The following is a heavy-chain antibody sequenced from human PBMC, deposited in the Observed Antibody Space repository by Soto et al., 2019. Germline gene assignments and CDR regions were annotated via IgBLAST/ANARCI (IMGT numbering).Heavy chain of an antibody. Sequence: GESLKISCKGSGYSFTSYWISWVRQMPGKGLEWMGRIDPSDAYTNYSPSFQGHVTISADKSISTAYLQWSSLKASDTDMYYCARHIPTFGVVPDPSYYYYGMDVWGQGTTVTVSS. CDR2: IDPSDAYT. CDR1: GYSFTSYW. CDR3: ARHIPTFGVVPDPSYYYYGMDV. D-gene: IGHD3-3*01. J-gene: IGHJ6*02. V-gene: IGHV5-10-1*01.